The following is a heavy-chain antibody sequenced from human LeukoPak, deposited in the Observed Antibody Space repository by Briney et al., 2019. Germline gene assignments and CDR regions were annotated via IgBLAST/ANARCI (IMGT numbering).Heavy chain of an antibody. J-gene: IGHJ4*02. D-gene: IGHD6-6*01. CDR1: GFTFSSYW. Sequence: GGSLRLSCAASGFTFSSYWMSWVRQAPGKGLEWVANIKQDGSVEYYVVSVKGRLTISRDDAKESLYLQMNSLRAEDTAVYYCARIGYSSSSFDFWGQGTLVTVSS. CDR2: IKQDGSVE. V-gene: IGHV3-7*05. CDR3: ARIGYSSSSFDF.